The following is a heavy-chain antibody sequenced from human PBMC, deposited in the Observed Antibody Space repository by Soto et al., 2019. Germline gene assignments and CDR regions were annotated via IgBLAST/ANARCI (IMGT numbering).Heavy chain of an antibody. D-gene: IGHD4-17*01. CDR2: IYPAASYI. Sequence: PGESLKISCKGSGFSFTAYWIGWVRQMPGKGLEWMGIIYPAASYIIYSPSFQGQVTISADKSISTAYLQWNSLKDSDTAIYYCAGAKNGDFYWDFDLWGRGTQVTVSS. J-gene: IGHJ2*01. CDR1: GFSFTAYW. CDR3: AGAKNGDFYWDFDL. V-gene: IGHV5-51*01.